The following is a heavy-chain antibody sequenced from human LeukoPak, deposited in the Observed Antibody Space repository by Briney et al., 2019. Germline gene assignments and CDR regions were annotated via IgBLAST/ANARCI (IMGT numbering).Heavy chain of an antibody. V-gene: IGHV3-23*01. J-gene: IGHJ6*03. CDR3: AKSGSGSYRSYYYYYYMDV. Sequence: GSLRLSCAASGFTFSSYGMSWVRQAPGKGLEWVSAISGSGGSTYYADSVKGRFTISRDNSKNTLYLQMNSLRAEDTAVYYCAKSGSGSYRSYYYYYYMDVWGKGTTVTISS. CDR2: ISGSGGST. CDR1: GFTFSSYG. D-gene: IGHD3-10*01.